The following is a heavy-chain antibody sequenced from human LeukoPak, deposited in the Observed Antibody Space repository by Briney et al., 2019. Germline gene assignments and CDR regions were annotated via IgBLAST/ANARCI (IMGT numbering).Heavy chain of an antibody. J-gene: IGHJ4*02. V-gene: IGHV3-30*03. D-gene: IGHD3-10*01. CDR2: ISYDGSNK. Sequence: GGSLRLSCAASGFTFSSYVMHWVRQAPGKGLEWVAVISYDGSNKYYADSVKGRFTISRDNSKNTLYLQMNSLRAEDTAVYYCARGPAGYYYALFDYWGQGTLVTVSS. CDR1: GFTFSSYV. CDR3: ARGPAGYYYALFDY.